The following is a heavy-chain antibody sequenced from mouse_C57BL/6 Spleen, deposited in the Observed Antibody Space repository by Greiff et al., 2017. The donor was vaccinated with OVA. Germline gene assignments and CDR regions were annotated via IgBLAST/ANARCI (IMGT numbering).Heavy chain of an antibody. D-gene: IGHD2-5*01. CDR1: GFNIKDDY. CDR2: IDPENGDT. CDR3: TTSYSNYAMDY. J-gene: IGHJ4*01. Sequence: EVQLQQSGAELVRPGASVKLSCTASGFNIKDDYMHWVKQRPEQGLEWIGWIDPENGDTEYASKFQGKATITADTSSNTAYLQLSSLTSEDTAVYYCTTSYSNYAMDYWGQGTSVTVSS. V-gene: IGHV14-4*01.